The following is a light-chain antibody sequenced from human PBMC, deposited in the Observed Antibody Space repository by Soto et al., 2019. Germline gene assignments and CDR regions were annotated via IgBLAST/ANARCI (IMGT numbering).Light chain of an antibody. CDR1: QTINSW. J-gene: IGKJ2*02. CDR3: QQYNDYSGT. Sequence: DIQMTQSPSTLSASVGDSVTITCRASQTINSWLAWYQQKPGKAPKLLIYKASNLESGVPSRFSGSASGTESTLTISSLQPDDLATYYCQQYNDYSGTFGQGTKLDIK. V-gene: IGKV1-5*03. CDR2: KAS.